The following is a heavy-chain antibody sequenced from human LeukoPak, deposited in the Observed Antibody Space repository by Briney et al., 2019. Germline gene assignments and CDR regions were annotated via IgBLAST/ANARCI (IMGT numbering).Heavy chain of an antibody. D-gene: IGHD3-22*01. CDR2: INPNSGGT. Sequence: ASVKVSCKASGYTFTGYYMHWVRQAPGQGLEWMGWINPNSGGTNHAQKFQGRVTITRDTSISTAYMELSRLRSDDTAVYYCASPYDSSGDLRVWGQGTLVTVSS. CDR3: ASPYDSSGDLRV. J-gene: IGHJ4*02. CDR1: GYTFTGYY. V-gene: IGHV1-2*02.